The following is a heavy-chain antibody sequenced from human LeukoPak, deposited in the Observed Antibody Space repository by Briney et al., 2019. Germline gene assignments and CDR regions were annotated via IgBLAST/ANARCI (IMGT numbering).Heavy chain of an antibody. CDR3: AKDTDYYDSSGYEAPGGY. V-gene: IGHV3-23*01. CDR1: GFTFSSYA. J-gene: IGHJ4*02. Sequence: PGGSLRLSCAASGFTFSSYAMSWVRQAPGKGLEWVSAISGSGGSTYYADSVKGRFTISRDNSKNTLYLQMNSLRAEDTAVYYCAKDTDYYDSSGYEAPGGYWGQGTLVTVSS. D-gene: IGHD3-22*01. CDR2: ISGSGGST.